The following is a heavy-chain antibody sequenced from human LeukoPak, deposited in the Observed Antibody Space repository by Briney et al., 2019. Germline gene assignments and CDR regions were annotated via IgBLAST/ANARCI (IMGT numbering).Heavy chain of an antibody. J-gene: IGHJ4*02. V-gene: IGHV3-21*01. D-gene: IGHD3-10*01. Sequence: GGSLRLSCAASGFSFSSYSMNWVRQAPGKGLEWVSSISSRSSYKYYADSVKGRFTISRDNAKNSLYLQMNSLRAEDTAVYYCADGGYYGSGSNFDWGQGTLVTVSS. CDR3: ADGGYYGSGSNFD. CDR1: GFSFSSYS. CDR2: ISSRSSYK.